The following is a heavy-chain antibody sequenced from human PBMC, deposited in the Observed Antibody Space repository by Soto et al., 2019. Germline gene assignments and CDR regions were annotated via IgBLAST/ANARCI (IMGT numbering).Heavy chain of an antibody. V-gene: IGHV1-69*02. Sequence: VQLVQSGAEVKKPGSSVKVSCKASGGTFSSYTISWVRQAPGQGLEWKGRIIAILGIANYAQKFQGRVTIAADKYTSRAYMELCSLRSEDTAVYYGAGETYGDYSLHAFDFCGQGTMVTVSS. CDR2: IIAILGIA. D-gene: IGHD4-17*01. CDR1: GGTFSSYT. J-gene: IGHJ3*01. CDR3: AGETYGDYSLHAFDF.